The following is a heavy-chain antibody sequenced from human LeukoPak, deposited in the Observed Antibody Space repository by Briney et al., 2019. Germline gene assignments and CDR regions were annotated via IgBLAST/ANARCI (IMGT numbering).Heavy chain of an antibody. J-gene: IGHJ4*02. D-gene: IGHD6-13*01. CDR1: VGTFSSYA. Sequence: GASVKLSCKASVGTFSSYAISWVRQAPGQGLEWMGRIIPILGIANYAQKFQGRVTITADKSTSTAYMELSSLRSEDTAVYYCAREIAAAAPFDYWGQGTLVTVSS. CDR2: IIPILGIA. V-gene: IGHV1-69*04. CDR3: AREIAAAAPFDY.